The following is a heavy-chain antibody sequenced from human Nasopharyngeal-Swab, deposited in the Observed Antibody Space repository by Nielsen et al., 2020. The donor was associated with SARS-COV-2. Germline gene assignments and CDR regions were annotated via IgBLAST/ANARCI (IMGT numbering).Heavy chain of an antibody. CDR2: IWYDGSNK. Sequence: GESLKISCAASGFTFSSYGMHWVRQAPGKGLEWVAVIWYDGSNKYYADSVKGRFTISRDNSKNTLYLQMNSLRAEDTAVYCCARDMASYTAMVTGYWGQGTLVTVSS. CDR1: GFTFSSYG. D-gene: IGHD5-18*01. J-gene: IGHJ4*02. CDR3: ARDMASYTAMVTGY. V-gene: IGHV3-33*01.